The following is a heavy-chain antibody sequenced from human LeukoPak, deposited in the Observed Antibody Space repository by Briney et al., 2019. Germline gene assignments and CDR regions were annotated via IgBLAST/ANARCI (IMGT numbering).Heavy chain of an antibody. D-gene: IGHD5-18*01. V-gene: IGHV3-74*01. Sequence: GGSLRLSCAASGFTFSSYWMHWVRQAPGKGLVWVSRINSDGSSTSYADSVKGRFTISRDNAKNTLYLQMNSLRAEDTAVYYCARDHADTAVVDYYYYYYMDVWGKGTTVTASS. CDR2: INSDGSST. CDR1: GFTFSSYW. CDR3: ARDHADTAVVDYYYYYYMDV. J-gene: IGHJ6*03.